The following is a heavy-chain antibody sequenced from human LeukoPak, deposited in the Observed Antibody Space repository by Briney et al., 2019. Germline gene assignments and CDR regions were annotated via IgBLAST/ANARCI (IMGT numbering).Heavy chain of an antibody. CDR2: IRCDGSNK. CDR3: AKGGLQVTNYIAT. Sequence: GGSLRLSCAASGITFSDYAMHWVRQAPGKGLEWLAYIRCDGSNKYYAESVKGRFTISRDNAKNTLYLQMNSLTDEDTAVYYCAKGGLQVTNYIATSGQGALVTVSS. D-gene: IGHD4-17*01. J-gene: IGHJ5*02. V-gene: IGHV3-30*02. CDR1: GITFSDYA.